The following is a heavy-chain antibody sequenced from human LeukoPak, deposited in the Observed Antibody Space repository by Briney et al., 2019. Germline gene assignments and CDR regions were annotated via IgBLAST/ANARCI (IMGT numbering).Heavy chain of an antibody. CDR3: ARHEHYRGPES. J-gene: IGHJ5*02. V-gene: IGHV4-39*01. CDR1: GASIGSGGYY. D-gene: IGHD1/OR15-1a*01. Sequence: SQTLSLTCTVSGASIGSGGYYWSWIRQPPGKGLEWIGSIYYTGSTYYNPSLKSRVTISADTSKNQFSLKLSSVTAADTTVYYCARHEHYRGPESWGQGTLVTVSS. CDR2: IYYTGST.